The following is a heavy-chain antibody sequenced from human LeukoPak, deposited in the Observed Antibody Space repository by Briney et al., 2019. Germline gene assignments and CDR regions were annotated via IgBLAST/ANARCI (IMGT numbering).Heavy chain of an antibody. CDR3: ARAPFGYDSHYFDY. CDR2: INHSGST. Sequence: PSETLSLTCAVYGGSFSGYYWSWIRQPPGKGLEWIGEINHSGSTNYNPSLKSRVTISVDTSKNQFSLKLSSVTAADTAVYYCARAPFGYDSHYFDYWGQGTLVTVSS. D-gene: IGHD3-22*01. V-gene: IGHV4-34*01. CDR1: GGSFSGYY. J-gene: IGHJ4*02.